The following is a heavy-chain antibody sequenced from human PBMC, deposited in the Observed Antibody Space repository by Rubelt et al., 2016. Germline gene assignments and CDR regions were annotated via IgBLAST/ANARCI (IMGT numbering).Heavy chain of an antibody. CDR2: IYYSGST. CDR3: ARHSRVFSYYDGMDV. Sequence: QLQLQESGPGLVEPSETLSLTCTVSGGSISSSSYYWSWIRQPPGKGLEWIGYIYYSGSTYYNPSLKRRGSISVDTSKNQFSLDLSSGPAADPDVYYCARHSRVFSYYDGMDVWGQGTTVTVSS. CDR1: GGSISSSSYY. D-gene: IGHD2-8*01. V-gene: IGHV4-39*01. J-gene: IGHJ6*02.